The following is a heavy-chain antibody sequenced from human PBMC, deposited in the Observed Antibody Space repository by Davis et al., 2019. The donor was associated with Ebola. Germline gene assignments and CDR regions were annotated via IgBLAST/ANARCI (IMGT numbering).Heavy chain of an antibody. Sequence: GESLKISCAASGSNFIIYAMHWVRQAPGKGLEWVSTIGVRGDVTYYADSVKGRFTVSRDSSKNTIFLQMNRLGADDTAIYYCATDSSGYNYERLYYTYYMDVWGRGTTVTVS. CDR1: GSNFIIYA. J-gene: IGHJ6*03. D-gene: IGHD3-22*01. CDR3: ATDSSGYNYERLYYTYYMDV. CDR2: IGVRGDVT. V-gene: IGHV3-23*01.